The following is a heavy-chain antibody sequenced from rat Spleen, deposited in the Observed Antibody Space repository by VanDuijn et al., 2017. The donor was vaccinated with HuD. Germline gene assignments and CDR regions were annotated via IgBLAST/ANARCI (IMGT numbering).Heavy chain of an antibody. D-gene: IGHD5-1*01. CDR2: VTHIGGST. CDR1: GFTFSDYN. CDR3: ARQGLGYYWYFDF. V-gene: IGHV5-7*01. J-gene: IGHJ1*01. Sequence: EVQLAESGGGLVQPGRSLKLSCAAAGFTFSDYNMAWVRQAPGKGLEWVATVTHIGGSTYYPDSVKGRFTISRENAQNPLYLQMDSLRSEDAATYYCARQGLGYYWYFDFWGPGTMVTVSS.